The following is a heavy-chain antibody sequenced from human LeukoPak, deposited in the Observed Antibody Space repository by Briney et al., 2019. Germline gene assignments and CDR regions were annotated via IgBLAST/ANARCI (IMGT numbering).Heavy chain of an antibody. Sequence: SETLSLTCTVSGYSISSYYWICIRHPPGKGLECSCSNSYSGSTNYNPSRKSRVTISVDTYKNQFSLTLSSVTAADTAVYFCARRREEMAAITEGKWFDPWGQGNLVTVSS. D-gene: IGHD5-24*01. CDR3: ARRREEMAAITEGKWFDP. V-gene: IGHV4-59*08. J-gene: IGHJ5*02. CDR1: GYSISSYY. CDR2: NSYSGST.